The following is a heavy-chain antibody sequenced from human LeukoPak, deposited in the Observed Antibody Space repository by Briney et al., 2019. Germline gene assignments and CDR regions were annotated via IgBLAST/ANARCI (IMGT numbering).Heavy chain of an antibody. CDR2: IYYSGST. Sequence: SETLSLTCTVSGGSISSYYWSWIRQPPGKGLEWIGYIYYSGSTNYNPSLKSRVTISVDMSKNQFSLKLRSVTAADTAVYYCARTTEGGYSYGYLYYYYMDVWGKGTTVTISS. CDR3: ARTTEGGYSYGYLYYYYMDV. CDR1: GGSISSYY. D-gene: IGHD5-18*01. J-gene: IGHJ6*03. V-gene: IGHV4-59*01.